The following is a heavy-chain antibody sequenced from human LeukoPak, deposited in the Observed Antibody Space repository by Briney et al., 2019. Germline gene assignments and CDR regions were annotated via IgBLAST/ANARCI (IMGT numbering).Heavy chain of an antibody. Sequence: GGSLRLSCAASGFTFSSYAMSWVRQAPGKGLEWVANIKQDGSEKYYVDSVKGRFTISRDNAKNSLYLQMNSLRAEDTAVYYCARVGGDYTVDWGQGTLVTVSS. CDR3: ARVGGDYTVD. J-gene: IGHJ4*02. V-gene: IGHV3-7*01. D-gene: IGHD4-17*01. CDR1: GFTFSSYA. CDR2: IKQDGSEK.